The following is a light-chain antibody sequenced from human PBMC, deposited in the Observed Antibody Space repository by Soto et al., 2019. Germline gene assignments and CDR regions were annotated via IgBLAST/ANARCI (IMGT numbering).Light chain of an antibody. V-gene: IGKV3-15*01. CDR1: QSVSSN. CDR3: QQNDYGPVT. CDR2: GAS. Sequence: EIVMTQSPATLSVSPGDRATLSCRASQSVSSNLAWYQQKPGQPPRLLIYGASTRATGIPARFSGSGSVTDFTLTISSLQSEDFAIYYCQQNDYGPVTFGKGTKV. J-gene: IGKJ1*01.